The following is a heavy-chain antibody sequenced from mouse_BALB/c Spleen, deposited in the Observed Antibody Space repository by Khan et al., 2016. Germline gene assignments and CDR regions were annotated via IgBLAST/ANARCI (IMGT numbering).Heavy chain of an antibody. CDR3: ARYYYGNFWFAY. Sequence: EVELVESGGGLVQPGESLKLSCESNEYEFPSHDMSWVRKTPEKRLELVAAINSDGGSTYYPDTMESRFIISRDNTKKTLYLEMSSLRSEDTALFDCARYYYGNFWFAYWGQGTLVTVSA. V-gene: IGHV5-2*01. CDR2: INSDGGST. CDR1: EYEFPSHD. D-gene: IGHD2-1*01. J-gene: IGHJ3*01.